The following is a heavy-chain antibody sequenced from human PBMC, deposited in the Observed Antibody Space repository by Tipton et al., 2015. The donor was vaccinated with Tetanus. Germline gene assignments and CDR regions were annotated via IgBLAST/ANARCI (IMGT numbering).Heavy chain of an antibody. CDR1: GGTFSSYA. CDR2: IIPIFGTA. CDR3: ARGRSIVVVPAATDDYYYYYGMDV. J-gene: IGHJ6*02. Sequence: QLVQSGAEVKKPGSSVKVSCKASGGTFSSYAISWVRQAPGQGLEWMGGIIPIFGTANYAQKFQGRVTITADESTSTAYMELSSLRSEDTAVYYCARGRSIVVVPAATDDYYYYYGMDVWGQGTTVTVSS. D-gene: IGHD2-2*01. V-gene: IGHV1-69*01.